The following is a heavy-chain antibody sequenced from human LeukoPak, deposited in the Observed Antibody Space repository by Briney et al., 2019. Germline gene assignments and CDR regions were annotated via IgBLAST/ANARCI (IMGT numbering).Heavy chain of an antibody. J-gene: IGHJ4*02. CDR1: GDPVWSYY. D-gene: IGHD5-24*01. CDR2: VFFGGQT. Sequence: PSETLSLTCSVSGDPVWSYYRTWVRQPPEKGLEWIGYVFFGGQTNYNPSVKSRVTISLDTSRSQFSLNLTSVTAADSAMYYCARGAYADRTGYNLDSWGQGTLVIVSS. CDR3: ARGAYADRTGYNLDS. V-gene: IGHV4-59*02.